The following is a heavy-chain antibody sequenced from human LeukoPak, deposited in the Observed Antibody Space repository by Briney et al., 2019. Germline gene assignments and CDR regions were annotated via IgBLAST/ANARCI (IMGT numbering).Heavy chain of an antibody. CDR1: GGSISSTIYY. Sequence: PSETLSLTCTVSGGSISSTIYYWGWIRQPPGKGLEWIGSIYYRGSTYYNPSLKSRVAISVDTSKNQFSLKLSSVTAADTAVYYCARDSRSGWGNWFDPWAREPWSPSPQ. CDR3: ARDSRSGWGNWFDP. V-gene: IGHV4-39*07. D-gene: IGHD6-19*01. CDR2: IYYRGST. J-gene: IGHJ5*02.